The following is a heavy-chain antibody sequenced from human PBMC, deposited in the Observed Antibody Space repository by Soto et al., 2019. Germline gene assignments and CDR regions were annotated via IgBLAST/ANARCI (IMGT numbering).Heavy chain of an antibody. CDR2: ISGSGGST. J-gene: IGHJ4*02. V-gene: IGHV3-23*01. D-gene: IGHD3-16*02. CDR3: AKARLIRRITFGGVIVAPDFDY. CDR1: GFTCSSYA. Sequence: EVQLLESGGGLVQPGGSLRLTCTASGFTCSSYAMSWVRQAPGKGLEWVSAISGSGGSTYYADSVKGRFTISRDNSKNPLYLQMNRLRAGYTAVYYCAKARLIRRITFGGVIVAPDFDYCGQGTLVPVAA.